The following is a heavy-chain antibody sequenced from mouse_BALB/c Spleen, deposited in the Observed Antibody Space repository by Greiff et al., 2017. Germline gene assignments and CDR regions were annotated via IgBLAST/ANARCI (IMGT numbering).Heavy chain of an antibody. CDR1: GFNIKDYY. CDR3: ARGYGNSVAMDY. D-gene: IGHD2-1*01. CDR2: IDPENGNT. V-gene: IGHV14-1*02. Sequence: EVQLQQSGAELVRPGALVKLSCKASGFNIKDYYMHWVKQRPEQGLEWIGWIDPENGNTIYDPKFQGKASITADTSSNTAYLQLSSLTSEDTAVYYCARGYGNSVAMDYWGQGTSVTVSS. J-gene: IGHJ4*01.